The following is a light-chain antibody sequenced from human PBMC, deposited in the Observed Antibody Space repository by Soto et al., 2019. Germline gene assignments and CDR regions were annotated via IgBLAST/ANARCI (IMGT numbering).Light chain of an antibody. J-gene: IGLJ3*02. CDR1: SSDIGGYNY. Sequence: QSALTQPPSASGSPGQSVTISCTGTSSDIGGYNYISWYQQHPGKAPKLMIYDISKRPSGVPDRFSDSKSGNTASLTVSGLQAEDEADYYCSSYAGSNRLVFGGGTQLTVL. V-gene: IGLV2-8*01. CDR3: SSYAGSNRLV. CDR2: DIS.